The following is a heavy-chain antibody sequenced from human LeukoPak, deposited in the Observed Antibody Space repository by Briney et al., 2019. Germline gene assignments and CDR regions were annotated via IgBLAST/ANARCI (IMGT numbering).Heavy chain of an antibody. V-gene: IGHV1-24*01. J-gene: IGHJ5*02. CDR1: GYILTELS. CDR2: FDPEDDKT. D-gene: IGHD5-12*01. Sequence: ASVKVSCKVSGYILTELSMHWVRQAPGKGLEWMGGFDPEDDKTIYAQKFQGRVTMTKDASTDTAYMELSSLRSEDTAVYYCARGGSGGKDWFDPWGQGTLVTVSS. CDR3: ARGGSGGKDWFDP.